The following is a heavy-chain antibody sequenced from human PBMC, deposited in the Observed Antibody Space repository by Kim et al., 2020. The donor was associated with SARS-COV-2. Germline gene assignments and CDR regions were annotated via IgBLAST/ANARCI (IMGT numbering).Heavy chain of an antibody. V-gene: IGHV3-48*02. J-gene: IGHJ1*01. CDR2: ISSSSSTI. CDR3: ARDYYDSNEGYFQH. D-gene: IGHD3-22*01. Sequence: GGSLRLSCAASGFTFSSYSMNWVRQAPGKGLEWVSYISSSSSTIYYADSVKGRFTISRDNAKNSLYLQMNSLRDEDTAVYYCARDYYDSNEGYFQHWGQGTLVTVSS. CDR1: GFTFSSYS.